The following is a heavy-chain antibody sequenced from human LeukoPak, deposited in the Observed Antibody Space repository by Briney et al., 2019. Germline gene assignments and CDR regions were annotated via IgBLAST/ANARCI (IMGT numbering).Heavy chain of an antibody. CDR2: ISGSGGST. D-gene: IGHD4-17*01. V-gene: IGHV3-23*01. CDR3: AKDRMTTVTTPLLI. CDR1: GSTFSNYA. Sequence: TGGSLNFSVPAPGSTFSNYARSGFRQPQGKGRDGSSAISGSGGSTYYADSVKGRFTISRDNSKNTLYLQMNRLRAEDTAIFYCAKDRMTTVTTPLLIWGQGTLVTVSS. J-gene: IGHJ4*02.